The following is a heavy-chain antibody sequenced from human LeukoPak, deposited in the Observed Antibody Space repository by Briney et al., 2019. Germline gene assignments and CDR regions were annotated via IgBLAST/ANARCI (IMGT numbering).Heavy chain of an antibody. CDR3: AKDISPASSSTSSYTN. V-gene: IGHV3-23*01. D-gene: IGHD2-2*02. J-gene: IGHJ1*01. Sequence: GGSLRLSCAASGFTFRSYAMSWVRQAPGNGLEWVSAITGSGSSTYYADSVKGRFTISRDNSKNTLYLQMNSLRAEDSAVYYCAKDISPASSSTSSYTNWGQGTLVTVSS. CDR2: ITGSGSST. CDR1: GFTFRSYA.